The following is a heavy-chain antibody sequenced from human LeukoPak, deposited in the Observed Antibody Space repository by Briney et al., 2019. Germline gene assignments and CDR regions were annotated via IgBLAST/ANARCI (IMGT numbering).Heavy chain of an antibody. D-gene: IGHD1-26*01. Sequence: SVKVSCKASGGTFSRFAISWVRQAPGQGLEWMGGIIPIFGPANYAQKFQGRVTITADESTSTAYMELSSLRSEDTAVYYCARRSGSYPYYFDYWGQGTLVTVSS. J-gene: IGHJ4*02. CDR2: IIPIFGPA. CDR3: ARRSGSYPYYFDY. CDR1: GGTFSRFA. V-gene: IGHV1-69*13.